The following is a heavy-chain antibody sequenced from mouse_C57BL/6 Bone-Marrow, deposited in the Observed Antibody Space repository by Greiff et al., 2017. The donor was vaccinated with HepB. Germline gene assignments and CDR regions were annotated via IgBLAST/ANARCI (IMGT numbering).Heavy chain of an antibody. V-gene: IGHV1-9*01. D-gene: IGHD2-4*01. CDR2: ILPGSGST. CDR1: GYTFTGYW. CDR3: AREDYYDDEGAMDY. J-gene: IGHJ4*01. Sequence: VQLQQSGAELMKPGASVKLSCKASGYTFTGYWIEWVKQRPGHGLEWIGEILPGSGSTNYNEKFKGNATFTADKSSNTAYMPLSSLPTEDSAIYYCAREDYYDDEGAMDYWGQGTSVTVSS.